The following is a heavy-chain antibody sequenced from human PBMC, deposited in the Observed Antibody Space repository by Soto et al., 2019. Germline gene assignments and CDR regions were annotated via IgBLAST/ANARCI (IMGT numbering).Heavy chain of an antibody. CDR3: ATTFLYCSSTSCYLDY. V-gene: IGHV1-24*01. CDR1: GYTLTELS. CDR2: FDPEDGET. Sequence: ASVKVSCKVSGYTLTELSMHWVRQAPGKGLEWMGGFDPEDGETIYAQKFQGRVTMTEDTSTDTAYMELSSLRSEDTAVYYCATTFLYCSSTSCYLDYWGQGTLVTVSS. J-gene: IGHJ4*02. D-gene: IGHD2-2*01.